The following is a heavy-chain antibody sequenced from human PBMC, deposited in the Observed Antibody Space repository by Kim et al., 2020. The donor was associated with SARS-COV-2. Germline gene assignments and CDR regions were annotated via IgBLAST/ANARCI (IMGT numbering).Heavy chain of an antibody. CDR3: ARGYDFPLWLTTSPKGGMDV. D-gene: IGHD3-3*01. V-gene: IGHV3-30-3*01. Sequence: GSLRLSCAASGFTFSSYAMHWVRQAPGKGLEWVAVISYDGSNKYYADSVKGRFTISRDNSKNTLYLQMNSLRAEDTAVYYCARGYDFPLWLTTSPKGGMDVWGQGTTVTVSS. CDR2: ISYDGSNK. J-gene: IGHJ6*02. CDR1: GFTFSSYA.